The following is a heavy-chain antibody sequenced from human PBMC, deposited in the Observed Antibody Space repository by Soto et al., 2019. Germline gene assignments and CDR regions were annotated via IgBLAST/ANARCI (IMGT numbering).Heavy chain of an antibody. CDR3: ARGLGGRMDD. D-gene: IGHD3-16*01. V-gene: IGHV1-69*08. Sequence: QVQLVPSGAEVKKPGSSVRVSCNASGTIFSSYTISWVRQAPGQGLEWMGRIIPILGETNSAQKFQGRVPLTADKSTNTAYMGLNSLRLEDTALYYCARGLGGRMDDWGQGTTVTVSS. CDR1: GTIFSSYT. CDR2: IIPILGET. J-gene: IGHJ6*02.